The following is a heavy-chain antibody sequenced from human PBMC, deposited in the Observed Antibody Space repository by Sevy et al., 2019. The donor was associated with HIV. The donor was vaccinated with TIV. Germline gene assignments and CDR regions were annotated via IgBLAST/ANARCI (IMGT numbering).Heavy chain of an antibody. V-gene: IGHV3-7*01. J-gene: IGHJ4*02. D-gene: IGHD5-18*01. CDR2: MNQDGNEK. Sequence: GGSLRLSCAASGFSFSIYWMTWVRQAPGKGLEWVATMNQDGNEKYYVDSVKGRFTISRDNAQNSLYLQMNSLRAEDPAVYYCVREGVGGYSYSLDFWGQGTLVTVSS. CDR1: GFSFSIYW. CDR3: VREGVGGYSYSLDF.